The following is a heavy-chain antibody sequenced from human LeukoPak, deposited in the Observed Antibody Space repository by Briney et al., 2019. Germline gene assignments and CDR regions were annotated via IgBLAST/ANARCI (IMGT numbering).Heavy chain of an antibody. CDR2: ISFDGSEN. CDR1: GFTFNNYA. J-gene: IGHJ4*02. V-gene: IGHV3-30*04. D-gene: IGHD3-10*01. Sequence: GGSLRLSCAASGFTFNNYAMHWVRQAPGKGLEWVAIISFDGSENYYADSVKGRFTISRDSSKNTLYLQMNSVRAEDTAVYYCAKVYGAGNFYSLFYLDHWGQGTLVTVSS. CDR3: AKVYGAGNFYSLFYLDH.